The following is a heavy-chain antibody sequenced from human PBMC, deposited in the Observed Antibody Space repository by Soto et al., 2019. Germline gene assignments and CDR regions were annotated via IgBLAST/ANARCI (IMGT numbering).Heavy chain of an antibody. J-gene: IGHJ6*02. CDR2: IVVGSANT. V-gene: IGHV1-58*03. Sequence: QMHLVQSGPAVKKPGTSLKVSCKASGFTLSSSAVHWVRQARGQRLEWIGWIVVGSANTNYAQKFQDRVTSTRDMSTSTAYMELSSLRSEDTAVYYCASGGISVPLVRSKVYDYYGMDVWGQGTTVTVSS. D-gene: IGHD6-19*01. CDR3: ASGGISVPLVRSKVYDYYGMDV. CDR1: GFTLSSSA.